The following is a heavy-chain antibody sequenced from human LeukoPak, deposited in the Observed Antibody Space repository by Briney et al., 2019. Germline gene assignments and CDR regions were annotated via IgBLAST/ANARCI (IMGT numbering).Heavy chain of an antibody. Sequence: GGSLRLSCAASGFTFSSYSMNWVRQAPGKGLEWVSYISSSGSTIYYADSVKGRFTISRDSAKNSLYLQMNSLRAEDTAVYYCATGNVPRKGVVVPAAMHAEYFQHWGQGTLVTVSS. D-gene: IGHD2-2*01. CDR1: GFTFSSYS. V-gene: IGHV3-48*04. CDR2: ISSSGSTI. J-gene: IGHJ1*01. CDR3: ATGNVPRKGVVVPAAMHAEYFQH.